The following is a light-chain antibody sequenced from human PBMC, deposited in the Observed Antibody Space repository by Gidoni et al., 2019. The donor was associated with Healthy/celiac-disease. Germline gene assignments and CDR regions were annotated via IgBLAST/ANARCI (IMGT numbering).Light chain of an antibody. CDR1: QSVSSHY. CDR3: QGFT. V-gene: IGKV3-20*01. J-gene: IGKJ3*01. Sequence: EIVLTPSPGTLSLSPGERATLSCSASQSVSSHYLAWYQQKPGQAPRLLIYGASSRATGIPDRFSGSGSGTDFTLTISRLEPEDFAVYYCQGFTFGPGTKVDIK. CDR2: GAS.